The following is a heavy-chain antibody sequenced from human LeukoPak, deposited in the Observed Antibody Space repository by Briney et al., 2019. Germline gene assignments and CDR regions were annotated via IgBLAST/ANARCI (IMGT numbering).Heavy chain of an antibody. CDR1: GGSISSYY. V-gene: IGHV4-59*01. CDR3: ATVRYDY. J-gene: IGHJ4*02. Sequence: PSETLSLTCTVSGGSISSYYWSWIRQPPGKGLEWIGYIYYSGGTYDNPSLKSRVTISRDTSKNQFSLKLSSVTAADTAVYYCATVRYDYWGQGTLVTVSS. CDR2: IYYSGGT.